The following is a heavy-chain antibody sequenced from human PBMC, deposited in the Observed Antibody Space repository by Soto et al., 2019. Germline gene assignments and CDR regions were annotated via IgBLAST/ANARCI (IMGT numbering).Heavy chain of an antibody. CDR2: INSDGSII. D-gene: IGHD1-26*01. V-gene: IGHV3-74*01. J-gene: IGHJ4*02. CDR1: GFTFTNYG. CDR3: GRDRGGNYYGGFDY. Sequence: EVQLVESGGGLVKPGGPLRLSCATSGFTFTNYGMPWVRQVQGKGLQWLSRINSDGSIIDYADSVKDRFTISRDNAKNTLYLQMDSLRAEDTAVFYCGRDRGGNYYGGFDYWGQGTLVTVSS.